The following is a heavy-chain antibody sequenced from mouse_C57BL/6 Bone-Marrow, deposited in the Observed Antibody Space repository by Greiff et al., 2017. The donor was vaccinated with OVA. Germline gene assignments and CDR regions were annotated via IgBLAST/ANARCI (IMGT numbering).Heavy chain of an antibody. V-gene: IGHV1-75*01. J-gene: IGHJ2*01. Sequence: QVQLQQSGPELVKPGASVKISCKASGYTFTDYYINWVKQRPGQGLEWIGWIFPGSGSTYYNEKFKGKATLTVDKSSSTAYMLLSSLTSEDSAVYFCASFYYGNYEGGFDYWGQGTTLTVSS. CDR2: IFPGSGST. D-gene: IGHD2-1*01. CDR1: GYTFTDYY. CDR3: ASFYYGNYEGGFDY.